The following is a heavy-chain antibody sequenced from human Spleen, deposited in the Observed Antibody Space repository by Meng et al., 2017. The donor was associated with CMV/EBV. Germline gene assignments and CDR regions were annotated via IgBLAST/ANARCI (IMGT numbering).Heavy chain of an antibody. Sequence: SGDTFTVYYMHWVRQAPGQGLEWMAIINPSGGGTSYAQKLQGRVTVTRDTSTSTVYMELNSLISEDTAVYYCARDRGYSSSWYEADYWGQGTLVTVSS. J-gene: IGHJ4*02. CDR3: ARDRGYSSSWYEADY. D-gene: IGHD6-13*01. V-gene: IGHV1-46*04. CDR2: INPSGGGT. CDR1: GDTFTVYY.